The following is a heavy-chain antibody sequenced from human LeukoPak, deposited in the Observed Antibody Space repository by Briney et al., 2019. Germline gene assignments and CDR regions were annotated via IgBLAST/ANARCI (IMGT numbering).Heavy chain of an antibody. CDR2: IYYSGST. CDR3: ARVVSWSIDY. V-gene: IGHV4-59*01. CDR1: GGSIRSYY. J-gene: IGHJ4*02. D-gene: IGHD6-13*01. Sequence: SETLSLTCTVSGGSIRSYYWSWIRQPPGKGLEWIGYIYYSGSTNYKPSLKSRVTISEDTSKNQFSLKLSSVTAADTAVYYYARVVSWSIDYWGQGTLVTVSS.